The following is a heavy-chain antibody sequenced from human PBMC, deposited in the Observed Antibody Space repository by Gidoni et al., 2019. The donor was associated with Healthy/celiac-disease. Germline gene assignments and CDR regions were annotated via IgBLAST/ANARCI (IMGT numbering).Heavy chain of an antibody. D-gene: IGHD3-22*01. CDR3: ARGGGYYYDSSGYLDY. CDR2: IIPIFGTA. CDR1: GGTFSSYA. Sequence: QVQLVQSGAEVKKPGSSVKVSCKASGGTFSSYAISWVRQAPGQGLEWMGGIIPIFGTANYAQKFQGRDTITADESTSTAYMELSSLRSEDTAVYYCARGGGYYYDSSGYLDYWGQGTLVTVSS. J-gene: IGHJ4*02. V-gene: IGHV1-69*01.